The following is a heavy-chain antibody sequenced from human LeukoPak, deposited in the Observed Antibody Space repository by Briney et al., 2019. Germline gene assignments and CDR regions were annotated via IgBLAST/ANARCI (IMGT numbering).Heavy chain of an antibody. CDR1: GGTFSSYA. Sequence: SVKVSCKASGGTFSSYAISWVRQAPGQGLEWMGGIIPIFGTANYAQKFQGRVTITADESTSTAYMELSSLRSEDTAVYYCARSRDCSSTSCYVEDYYGMDVWGQGTTVTVSS. CDR2: IIPIFGTA. J-gene: IGHJ6*02. V-gene: IGHV1-69*13. D-gene: IGHD2-2*01. CDR3: ARSRDCSSTSCYVEDYYGMDV.